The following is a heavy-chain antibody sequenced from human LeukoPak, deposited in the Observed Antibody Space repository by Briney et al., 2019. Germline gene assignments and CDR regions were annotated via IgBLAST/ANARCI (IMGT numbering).Heavy chain of an antibody. CDR3: TKVSEIVVVTAMIDY. Sequence: PGGSLRLSCAASGFTFSSYAMSWVRQAPGKGLEWVSAISGSGGSTYYADSVKGRFTISRDNSKNTLYLQMNSLRAEDTAVYYCTKVSEIVVVTAMIDYWGQGTLVTVSS. CDR1: GFTFSSYA. D-gene: IGHD2-21*02. CDR2: ISGSGGST. V-gene: IGHV3-23*01. J-gene: IGHJ4*01.